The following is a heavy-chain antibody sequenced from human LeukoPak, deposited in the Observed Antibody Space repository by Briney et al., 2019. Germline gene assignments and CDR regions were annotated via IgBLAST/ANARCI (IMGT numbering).Heavy chain of an antibody. CDR3: AKAVDGWLQLLGLDY. J-gene: IGHJ4*02. V-gene: IGHV3-23*01. D-gene: IGHD5-24*01. Sequence: PGGSLRLSCAASGFTFSSYAMSWVRQAPGKGLEWVSAISGSGGSTYYADSVKGRFTISRDNSKSTLYLQMNSLRAEDTAVYYCAKAVDGWLQLLGLDYWGQGTLVTVSS. CDR2: ISGSGGST. CDR1: GFTFSSYA.